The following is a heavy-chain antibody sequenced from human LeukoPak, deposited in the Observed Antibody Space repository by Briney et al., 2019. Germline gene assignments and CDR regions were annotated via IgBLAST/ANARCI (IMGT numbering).Heavy chain of an antibody. D-gene: IGHD6-13*01. CDR1: GGSISSYY. CDR3: ARQGIAAAGSWFDP. Sequence: SETLSLTCTVSGGSISSYYWSWIRQPPGEGLEWIGYIYTSGSTNYNPSLKSRVTISVDTSKNQFSLKLSSVTAADTAVYYCARQGIAAAGSWFDPWGQGTLVTVSS. J-gene: IGHJ5*02. V-gene: IGHV4-4*09. CDR2: IYTSGST.